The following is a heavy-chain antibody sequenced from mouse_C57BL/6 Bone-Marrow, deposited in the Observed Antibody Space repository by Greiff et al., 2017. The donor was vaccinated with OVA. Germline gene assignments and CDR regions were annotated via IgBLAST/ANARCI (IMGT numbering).Heavy chain of an antibody. CDR2: IDPSDSYT. CDR1: GYTFTSYW. CDR3: AGIGPSMDY. D-gene: IGHD2-10*01. J-gene: IGHJ2*01. Sequence: QVQLQQPGAELVMPGASVKLSCKASGYTFTSYWMHWVKQRPGQGLEWIGEIDPSDSYTNYNQKFKGNSTLTVDKSSSTAYMQLSSLTSEDSAVYYCAGIGPSMDYWGQGTTLTVSS. V-gene: IGHV1-69*01.